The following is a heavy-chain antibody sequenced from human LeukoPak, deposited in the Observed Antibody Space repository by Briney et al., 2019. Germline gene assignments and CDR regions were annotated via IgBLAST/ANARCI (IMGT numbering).Heavy chain of an antibody. CDR1: GYTLTELS. D-gene: IGHD3-22*01. CDR2: LDPEDGET. CDR3: ATLETYYYDSSYPFDY. V-gene: IGHV1-24*01. J-gene: IGHJ4*02. Sequence: GASVKVSCKVSGYTLTELSMHWVRQAPGKGLEWMGGLDPEDGETIYAQKFQGTVTMTEDTSTDTAYMELSSLRSEDTAVYYCATLETYYYDSSYPFDYWGQGTLVTVSS.